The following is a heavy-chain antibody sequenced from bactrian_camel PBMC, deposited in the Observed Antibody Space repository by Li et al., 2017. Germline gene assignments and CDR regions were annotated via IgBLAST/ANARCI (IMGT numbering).Heavy chain of an antibody. Sequence: HVQLVESGGASVQAGGSLRLSCVASRSTYNKNCMGWFRQAPGKEREGVAAMYRGGGTTYYADSVKGRFTISRDDAKITVYLQMNSLKPEDTAMYYCASGLSLFTWCQGTQVTVS. D-gene: IGHD5*01. J-gene: IGHJ6*01. CDR3: ASGLSLFT. V-gene: IGHV3S54*01. CDR1: RSTYNKNC. CDR2: MYRGGGTT.